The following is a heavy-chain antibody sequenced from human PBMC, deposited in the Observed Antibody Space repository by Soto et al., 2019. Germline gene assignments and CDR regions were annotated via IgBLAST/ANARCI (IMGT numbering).Heavy chain of an antibody. D-gene: IGHD1-26*01. CDR3: ARPARGGWELRYYFDY. V-gene: IGHV1-69*01. CDR2: IIPIFGTA. CDR1: GGTFSSYA. J-gene: IGHJ4*02. Sequence: QVQLVQSGAEVKKPGSSVKVSCKASGGTFSSYAISWVRQAPGQGLEWMGGIIPIFGTANYAQKFQGRGTITADESTSTAYMELSSLRSEDTAVYYCARPARGGWELRYYFDYWGQGTLVTVSS.